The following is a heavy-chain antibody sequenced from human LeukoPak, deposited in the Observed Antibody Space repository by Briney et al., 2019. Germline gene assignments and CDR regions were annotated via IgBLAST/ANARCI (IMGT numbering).Heavy chain of an antibody. CDR2: IYYSGSA. CDR1: GGSISSYY. CDR3: ARDSRYSFDY. Sequence: SETLSLTCTVSGGSISSYYWSWIRQPPGKGLEWIGYIYYSGSANYNPSLKSRVTISVDTSKNQFSLKLSSVTAADTAVYYCARDSRYSFDYWGQGTLVTVST. V-gene: IGHV4-59*01. J-gene: IGHJ4*02. D-gene: IGHD5-18*01.